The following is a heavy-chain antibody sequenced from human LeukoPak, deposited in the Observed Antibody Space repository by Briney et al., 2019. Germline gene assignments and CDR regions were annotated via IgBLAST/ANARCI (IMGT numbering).Heavy chain of an antibody. D-gene: IGHD3-10*01. Sequence: PGGSLRLSCEASGFTFSSYAMSWVRQAPGKGLEWVSAIDIYSTKTNYADSVKGRFAISRDNSKNTLYLQMNSLRGEDTAIYYCARDYKADFWGQGTLVTVSS. J-gene: IGHJ4*02. CDR3: ARDYKADF. CDR2: IDIYSTKT. CDR1: GFTFSSYA. V-gene: IGHV3-23*05.